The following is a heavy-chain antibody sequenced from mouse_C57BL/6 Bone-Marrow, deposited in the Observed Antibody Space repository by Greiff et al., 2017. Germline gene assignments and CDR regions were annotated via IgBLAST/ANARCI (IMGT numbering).Heavy chain of an antibody. CDR1: GYTFTSYW. CDR3: AREGGASSGYRAWFAF. J-gene: IGHJ3*01. Sequence: QVQLQQPGAELVMPGASVKLSCKASGYTFTSYWMHWVKQRPGQGLEWIGEIDPSDSYTNYNQKFKGKSTLTVDKSSSTAYMQLSSLTSEDSAVYYCAREGGASSGYRAWFAFGGQGTGVTVSA. D-gene: IGHD3-2*02. CDR2: IDPSDSYT. V-gene: IGHV1-69*01.